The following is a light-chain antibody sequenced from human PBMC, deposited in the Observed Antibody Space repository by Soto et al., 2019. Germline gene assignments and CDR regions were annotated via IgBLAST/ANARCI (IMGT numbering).Light chain of an antibody. J-gene: IGLJ1*01. CDR2: EVS. CDR1: SGDVGGYNF. CDR3: STYADTNNYV. V-gene: IGLV2-8*01. Sequence: QSALTQPPSASGSPRQSVTISCTGTSGDVGGYNFVSWYQHHPGKAPKLIIYEVSKRPSGVPHRFSGSKSGNTASLTVSGLQSEDEADYFCSTYADTNNYVFGTGTKVTVL.